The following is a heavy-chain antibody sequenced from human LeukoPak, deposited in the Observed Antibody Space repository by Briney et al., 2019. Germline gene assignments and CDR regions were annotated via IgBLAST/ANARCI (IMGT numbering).Heavy chain of an antibody. J-gene: IGHJ4*02. CDR1: GLTFSSYS. Sequence: GGSLRLSCAASGLTFSSYSMNWVRQAPGKGLEWVSSISSSSSYINYADSVKGRFTISRDNAKNSLYLQMSSLRAEDTAVYYCARVGGDLGYFDYWGPGTLVTVSS. D-gene: IGHD3-16*01. CDR3: ARVGGDLGYFDY. V-gene: IGHV3-21*01. CDR2: ISSSSSYI.